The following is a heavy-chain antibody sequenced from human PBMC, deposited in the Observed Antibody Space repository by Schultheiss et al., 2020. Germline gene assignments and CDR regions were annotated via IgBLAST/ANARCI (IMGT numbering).Heavy chain of an antibody. D-gene: IGHD2-21*01. V-gene: IGHV4-61*02. CDR2: IYTSGST. CDR3: ARDRIPDAFDI. CDR1: GGSISSGGYS. Sequence: SETLSLTCAVSGGSISSGGYSWSWIRQPAGKGLEWIGRIYTSGSTNYNPSLKSRVTMSVDTSKNQFSLKLSSVTAADTSVYYCARDRIPDAFDIWGQGTMVTVSS. J-gene: IGHJ3*02.